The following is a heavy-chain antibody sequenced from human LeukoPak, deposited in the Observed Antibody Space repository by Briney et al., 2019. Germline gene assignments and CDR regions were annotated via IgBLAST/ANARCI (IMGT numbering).Heavy chain of an antibody. Sequence: PGGSLRLSCAASGFTFSSYAMHWVRQAPGKGLEYVSATSGNGGSTYHANSVKGRFTISRDNSKNTLYLQMGSLRAEDMAVYYCATIRSIAAAPGRLDYWGQGTQVTVSS. CDR3: ATIRSIAAAPGRLDY. D-gene: IGHD6-13*01. CDR1: GFTFSSYA. CDR2: TSGNGGST. V-gene: IGHV3-64*01. J-gene: IGHJ4*02.